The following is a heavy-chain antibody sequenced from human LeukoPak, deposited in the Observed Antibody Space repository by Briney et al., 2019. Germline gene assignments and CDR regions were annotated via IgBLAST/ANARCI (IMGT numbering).Heavy chain of an antibody. CDR2: ISGSGGST. CDR1: GFTFSSYG. J-gene: IGHJ4*02. D-gene: IGHD3-16*02. V-gene: IGHV3-23*01. Sequence: GGTLRLSCAASGFTFSSYGMSWVRQAPGKGLEWVSAISGSGGSTYYADSVKGRFTISRDNSKNTLYLQMNSLRAEDTAVYYCAKILSSSYYFDYWGQGTLVTVSS. CDR3: AKILSSSYYFDY.